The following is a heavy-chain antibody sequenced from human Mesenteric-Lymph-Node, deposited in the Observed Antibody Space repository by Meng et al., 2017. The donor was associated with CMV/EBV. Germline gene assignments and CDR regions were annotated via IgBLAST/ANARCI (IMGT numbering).Heavy chain of an antibody. CDR2: IWYDGSNK. D-gene: IGHD4-17*01. V-gene: IGHV3-33*06. Sequence: GESLKISCAASGFTFSSYGMHWVRQAPGKGLEWVAVIWYDGSNKYYADSVKGRFTISRDNSKNTLYLQMNSLRAEDTAMYYCAKDLGGDYVDYWGQGTLVTVSS. J-gene: IGHJ4*02. CDR1: GFTFSSYG. CDR3: AKDLGGDYVDY.